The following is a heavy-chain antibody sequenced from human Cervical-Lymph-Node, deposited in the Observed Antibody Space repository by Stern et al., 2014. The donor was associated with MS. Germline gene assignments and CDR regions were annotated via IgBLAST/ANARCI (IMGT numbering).Heavy chain of an antibody. D-gene: IGHD3-22*01. Sequence: QVQLQESGPGLVKPSETLSLTCTASGGSVSSSSYYWSWIRQSPGKGLEWIGYIYYSGSSNYNPLLTSRFTISLDTSKTKFSLNLSSVTAADTALYYCARVLSDSSSYSLHYYYYDMDVWGQGTTVTVSS. J-gene: IGHJ6*02. CDR3: ARVLSDSSSYSLHYYYYDMDV. V-gene: IGHV4-61*01. CDR2: IYYSGSS. CDR1: GGSVSSSSYY.